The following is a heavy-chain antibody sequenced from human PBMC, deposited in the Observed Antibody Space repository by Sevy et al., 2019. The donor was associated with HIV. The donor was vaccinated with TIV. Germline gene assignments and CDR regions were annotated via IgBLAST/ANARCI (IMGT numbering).Heavy chain of an antibody. J-gene: IGHJ4*02. CDR3: ARDVPPGIYYDSSGYLDY. CDR1: GYTFTGYY. D-gene: IGHD3-22*01. Sequence: ASVKVSCKASGYTFTGYYMHWVRQAPGQGLEWMGWINPNSGGTNYAQKFQGRVTMTMETSISTAYMELSRLRSDDTAVYYCARDVPPGIYYDSSGYLDYWGQGTLVTVSS. CDR2: INPNSGGT. V-gene: IGHV1-2*02.